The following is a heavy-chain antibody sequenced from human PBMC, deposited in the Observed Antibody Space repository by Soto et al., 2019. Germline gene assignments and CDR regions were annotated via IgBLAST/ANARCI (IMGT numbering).Heavy chain of an antibody. J-gene: IGHJ3*01. CDR3: ARDRDSESRGDVFAF. Sequence: PPGKGLEWIGYIFYSRRPYYNPSIKSRISISVDTSKNQFSLKLSSVTVAATAVYYCARDRDSESRGDVFAFWGQGTVVTVSS. V-gene: IGHV4-31*02. D-gene: IGHD3-22*01. CDR2: IFYSRRP.